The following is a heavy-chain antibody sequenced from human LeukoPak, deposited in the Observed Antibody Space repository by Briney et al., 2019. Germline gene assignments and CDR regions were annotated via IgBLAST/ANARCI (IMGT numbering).Heavy chain of an antibody. V-gene: IGHV1-24*01. CDR3: ATASSGYYYFDY. CDR2: FDPEDGET. CDR1: GYTLTELS. J-gene: IGHJ4*02. D-gene: IGHD3-22*01. Sequence: ASVKVSCEVSGYTLTELSMHWVRQAPGKGLEWMGGFDPEDGETIYAQKFQGRVTMTEDTSTDTAYMELSSLRSEDTAVYYCATASSGYYYFDYWGQGTLVTVSS.